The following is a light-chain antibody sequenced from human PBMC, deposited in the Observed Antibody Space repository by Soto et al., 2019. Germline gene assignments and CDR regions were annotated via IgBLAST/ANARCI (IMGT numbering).Light chain of an antibody. V-gene: IGKV1-39*01. CDR2: AAS. Sequence: DIQMTQYTSSLSASVGDRITITCRPSQSISSYLNWYQQKPGKAPKLLIYAASTLESGVPSRFSATVSGTEFSLTITSLQPEDFATYYCQQLFDSPITFGQGRLLEIK. CDR3: QQLFDSPIT. J-gene: IGKJ5*01. CDR1: QSISSY.